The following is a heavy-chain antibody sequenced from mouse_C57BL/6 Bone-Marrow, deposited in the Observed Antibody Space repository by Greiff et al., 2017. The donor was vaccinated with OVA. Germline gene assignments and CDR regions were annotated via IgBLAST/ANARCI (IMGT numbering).Heavy chain of an antibody. D-gene: IGHD2-4*01. V-gene: IGHV1-26*01. CDR1: GYTFTDYY. J-gene: IGHJ1*03. CDR3: TRRGRGLRRDWYFDV. CDR2: INPNNGGT. Sequence: VQLQQSGPELVKPGASVKISCKASGYTFTDYYMNWVKQSHGKSLEWIGDINPNNGGTSYNQKFKGKATLTVDKSSSTAYMELRSLTSEDSAVYYCTRRGRGLRRDWYFDVWGTGTTVTVSS.